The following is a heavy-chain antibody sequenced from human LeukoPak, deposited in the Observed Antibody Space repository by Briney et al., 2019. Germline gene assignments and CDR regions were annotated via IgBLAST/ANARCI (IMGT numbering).Heavy chain of an antibody. CDR2: ISYSGTT. V-gene: IGHV4-38-2*02. CDR1: NYYVSSGFH. J-gene: IGHJ4*02. Sequence: SETLSLTCTVSNYYVSSGFHWGWIRQSPEKGLEWIGSISYSGTTYYSPSLMSRVTMSIDTSKNQFSLKLSSVTAADTAIYYCARTLHPPNLNWYFDYWGQGILVTVSS. CDR3: ARTLHPPNLNWYFDY. D-gene: IGHD1-1*01.